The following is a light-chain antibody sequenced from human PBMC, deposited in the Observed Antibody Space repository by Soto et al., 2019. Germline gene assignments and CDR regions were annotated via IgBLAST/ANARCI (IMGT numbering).Light chain of an antibody. V-gene: IGLV2-14*01. CDR1: SSDVGGYDF. CDR2: DVS. Sequence: QSVLTQPASVSGSPGQSITISCTGTSSDVGGYDFVSWYQQHPGKAPKLMIYDVSNRPSGVSNRFSGSKSGNTASLTISGLQAEDEADYYCSSFASSRTPVLFGGGTKVTVL. CDR3: SSFASSRTPVL. J-gene: IGLJ2*01.